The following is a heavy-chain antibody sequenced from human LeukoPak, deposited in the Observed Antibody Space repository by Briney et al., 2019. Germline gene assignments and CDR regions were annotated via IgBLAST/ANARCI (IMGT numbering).Heavy chain of an antibody. V-gene: IGHV3-21*01. CDR3: AKDEDYYDSSGYYGD. CDR2: ISSSSSYI. J-gene: IGHJ4*02. D-gene: IGHD3-22*01. Sequence: GGSLRLSCAASGFTFSSSAMSWVRQVPGKGLEWVSSISSSSSYIYYADSVKGRFTISRDNAKNSLYLQMNSLRAEDTAVYYCAKDEDYYDSSGYYGDWGQGTLVTVSS. CDR1: GFTFSSSA.